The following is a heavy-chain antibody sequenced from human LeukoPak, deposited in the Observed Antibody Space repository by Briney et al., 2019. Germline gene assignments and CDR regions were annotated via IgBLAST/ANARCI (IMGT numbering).Heavy chain of an antibody. J-gene: IGHJ5*02. CDR3: ARRASKMFVVVTAISWFDP. CDR1: GGSLSGYY. Sequence: SETLSLTCAVYGGSLSGYYWSWIRQPPGKGLGWMGEIYDSVSTNYNPSLKGRVTISVDKSKNQFTLKLNSVTPADTALYYCARRASKMFVVVTAISWFDPWGQGTLVTVSS. CDR2: IYDSVST. V-gene: IGHV4-34*01. D-gene: IGHD2-21*02.